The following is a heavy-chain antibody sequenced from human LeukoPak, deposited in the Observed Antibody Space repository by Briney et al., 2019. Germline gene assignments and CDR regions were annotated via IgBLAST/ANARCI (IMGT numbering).Heavy chain of an antibody. CDR3: AITSSVLYGFDY. D-gene: IGHD5/OR15-5a*01. CDR1: GDMFTRDN. Sequence: ASVKVSCKASGDMFTRDNIHWVRQAPGQGLEWLGIFNPSGDSTSYAQKFQGRVTMTRDTSTSTVYMELSSLRSEDTAVYYCAITSSVLYGFDYWGQGTLVIVSS. J-gene: IGHJ4*02. CDR2: FNPSGDST. V-gene: IGHV1-46*01.